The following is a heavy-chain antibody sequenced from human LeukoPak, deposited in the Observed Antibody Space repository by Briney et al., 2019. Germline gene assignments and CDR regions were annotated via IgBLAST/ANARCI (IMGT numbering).Heavy chain of an antibody. D-gene: IGHD2-21*01. V-gene: IGHV3-15*07. CDR3: YTSITDY. J-gene: IGHJ4*02. Sequence: GGSLRLSCAASGFNVNNAWMSWVRQAPGKGLEWVGRIRSKIDGGATDYAAPVKGRFTISRDDCKNTLYLQINSLKIEDTAMYYCYTSITDYWGQGTLVTVSS. CDR2: IRSKIDGGAT. CDR1: GFNVNNAW.